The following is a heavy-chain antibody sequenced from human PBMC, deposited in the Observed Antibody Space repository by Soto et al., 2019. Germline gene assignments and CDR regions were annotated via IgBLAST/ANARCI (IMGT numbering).Heavy chain of an antibody. CDR1: GGSISSYY. Sequence: SETLSLTCTVSGGSISSYYWSWIRQPAGKGLEWIGRIYSSGNTNYNPSLKSRVTISADKSKNQFSLKLSSVTAADTAVYYCARDLGFSSSGWYVDYWGQGTLVTVSS. CDR2: IYSSGNT. V-gene: IGHV4-4*07. CDR3: ARDLGFSSSGWYVDY. J-gene: IGHJ4*02. D-gene: IGHD6-19*01.